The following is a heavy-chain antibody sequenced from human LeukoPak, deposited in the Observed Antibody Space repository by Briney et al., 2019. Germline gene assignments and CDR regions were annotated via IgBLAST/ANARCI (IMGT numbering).Heavy chain of an antibody. J-gene: IGHJ6*03. Sequence: SETLSLTCAVYGGSFSGYYWSWIRQPPGKGLEWIGEINHSRSTNYNPSLKSRVTISVDTSKNQFSLKLSSVTAADTAVYYCARSKRDSSSSFYYYYYMDVWGKGTTVTVSS. V-gene: IGHV4-34*01. CDR2: INHSRST. D-gene: IGHD6-6*01. CDR3: ARSKRDSSSSFYYYYYMDV. CDR1: GGSFSGYY.